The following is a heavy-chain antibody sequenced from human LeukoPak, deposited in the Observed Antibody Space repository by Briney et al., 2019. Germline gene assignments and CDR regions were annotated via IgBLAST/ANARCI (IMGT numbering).Heavy chain of an antibody. CDR1: GFTFSSFA. CDR2: ISSSGGST. V-gene: IGHV3-23*01. CDR3: ARDHLVAGTVNY. J-gene: IGHJ4*02. D-gene: IGHD6-19*01. Sequence: GGSLRLSCAASGFTFSSFAMSWVRQAPGKGLEWVSSISSSGGSTNYADSVKGRFTISRDNSKNTLFLQMNSLRAEDTAVYYCARDHLVAGTVNYWGQGTLVTVSS.